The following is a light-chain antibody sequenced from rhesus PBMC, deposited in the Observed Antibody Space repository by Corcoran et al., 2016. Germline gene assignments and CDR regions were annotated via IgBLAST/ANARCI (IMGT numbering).Light chain of an antibody. CDR1: SSDIGGYNG. Sequence: SALTQPPSVSKSLGQSVTISCTGTSSDIGGYNGVSWYQQHPGTAPRLLIYEVSKRPSGVSDRFSGSKSGNTASLTISGLQAEDEADYYCGSYSSGSTYIFGAGTRLTVL. CDR3: GSYSSGSTYI. V-gene: IGLV2-38*01. J-gene: IGLJ1*01. CDR2: EVS.